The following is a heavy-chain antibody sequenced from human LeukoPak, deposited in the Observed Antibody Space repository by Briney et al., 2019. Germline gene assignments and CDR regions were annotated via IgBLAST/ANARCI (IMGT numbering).Heavy chain of an antibody. V-gene: IGHV1-46*01. CDR2: INPSGGST. Sequence: GASVKVSCKASGYTFTSYYMHWVRQAPGQGLEWMGIINPSGGSTSYAQKFQGRVTMTRDTSTSTVYTELSSLRSEDTAVYYCARAGYYYYGSGSYDPWGQGTLVTVSS. CDR3: ARAGYYYYGSGSYDP. CDR1: GYTFTSYY. D-gene: IGHD3-10*01. J-gene: IGHJ5*02.